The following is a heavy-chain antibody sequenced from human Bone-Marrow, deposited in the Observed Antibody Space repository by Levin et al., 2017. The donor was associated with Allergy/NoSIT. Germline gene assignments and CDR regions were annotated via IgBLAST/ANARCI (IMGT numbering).Heavy chain of an antibody. D-gene: IGHD3-3*01. CDR2: ISAYNGNT. CDR1: GYTFTSYG. V-gene: IGHV1-18*01. CDR3: ARVKLRFLEWWSGYYGMDV. Sequence: GASVKVSCKASGYTFTSYGISWVRQAPGQGLEWMGWISAYNGNTNYAQKLQGRVTMTTDTSTSTAYMELRSLRSDDTAVYYCARVKLRFLEWWSGYYGMDVWGQGTTVTVSS. J-gene: IGHJ6*02.